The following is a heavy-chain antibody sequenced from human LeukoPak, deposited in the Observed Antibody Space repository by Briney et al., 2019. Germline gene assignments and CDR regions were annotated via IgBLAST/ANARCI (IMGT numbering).Heavy chain of an antibody. V-gene: IGHV1-46*01. Sequence: ASVKVSCKASEYTFTNYYMHWVRQAPGQELEWMGVINPSGSSTTLAQRFQGRVTMTRDTSTSTVYMELSSLRSEDTAVYYCARLPRVGWETREFYFDYWGQGTLVTVSS. CDR1: EYTFTNYY. CDR2: INPSGSST. D-gene: IGHD1-26*01. J-gene: IGHJ4*02. CDR3: ARLPRVGWETREFYFDY.